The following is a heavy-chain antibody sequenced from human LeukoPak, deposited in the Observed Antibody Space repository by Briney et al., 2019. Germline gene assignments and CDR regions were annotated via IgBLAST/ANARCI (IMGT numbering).Heavy chain of an antibody. V-gene: IGHV3-23*01. Sequence: GGSLRLSCAASGFIFNNFAMSWVRQAPGKGLEWVSGISSGGDNTYYADSVKGRFTISRDNSKNTLYLQMNSLRAEDTAVYYCARGSGYYFDYWGQGTLVTVSS. D-gene: IGHD1-14*01. CDR1: GFIFNNFA. CDR3: ARGSGYYFDY. CDR2: ISSGGDNT. J-gene: IGHJ4*02.